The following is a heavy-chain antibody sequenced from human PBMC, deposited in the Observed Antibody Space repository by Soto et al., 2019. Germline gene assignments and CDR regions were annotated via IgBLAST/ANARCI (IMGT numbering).Heavy chain of an antibody. CDR3: AIAPWVSGYKGDY. J-gene: IGHJ4*02. Sequence: GASVKVSCKASGGTFSSYTISWVRQAPGQGLEWMGRIIPILGETIYAQKFQGRVTMTEDTSTDTAYMELSSLRSEDTAVYYCAIAPWVSGYKGDYWGQGTLVTVSS. D-gene: IGHD3-22*01. CDR1: GGTFSSYT. V-gene: IGHV1-69*08. CDR2: IIPILGET.